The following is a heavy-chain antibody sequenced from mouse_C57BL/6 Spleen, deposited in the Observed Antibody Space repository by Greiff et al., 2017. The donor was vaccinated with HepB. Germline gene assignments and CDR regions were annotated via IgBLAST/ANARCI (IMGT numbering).Heavy chain of an antibody. CDR1: GYTFTSYW. CDR2: IYPGSGST. CDR3: ARSRAIYYGSPMDY. D-gene: IGHD2-2*01. J-gene: IGHJ4*01. Sequence: QVQLKESGAELVKPGASVKMSCKASGYTFTSYWITWVKQRPGQGLEWIGDIYPGSGSTNYNEKFKSKATLTVDTSSSTAYMQLSSLTSEDSAVYYCARSRAIYYGSPMDYWGQGTSVTVSS. V-gene: IGHV1-55*01.